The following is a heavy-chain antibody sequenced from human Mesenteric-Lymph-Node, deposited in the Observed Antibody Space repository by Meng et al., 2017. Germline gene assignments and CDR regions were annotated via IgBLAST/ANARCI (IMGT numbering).Heavy chain of an antibody. Sequence: ASVKVSCKASGYTFTSYYMHWVRQAPGQGLEWMGIINPSGGSTTYARKFQGRVTMTRDTSTSTVYMELGSLRSEDTAVYYCARAGLGATSLAPTDYWGQGTLVTVSS. CDR3: ARAGLGATSLAPTDY. CDR2: INPSGGST. V-gene: IGHV1-46*01. D-gene: IGHD1-26*01. J-gene: IGHJ4*02. CDR1: GYTFTSYY.